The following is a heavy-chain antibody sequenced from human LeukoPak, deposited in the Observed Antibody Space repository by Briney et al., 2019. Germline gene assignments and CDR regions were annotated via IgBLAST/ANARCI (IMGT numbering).Heavy chain of an antibody. Sequence: PSETLSLTCTVSGGSISSYYWSWIRQPPGKGLEWIGYISYIGSTHYNPSLKSRVTISIDTSKNQFSLKLTSVTAADTAVYYCARDLVTVTKGFDIWGQGTMVSVSS. D-gene: IGHD4-17*01. V-gene: IGHV4-59*01. CDR3: ARDLVTVTKGFDI. J-gene: IGHJ3*02. CDR1: GGSISSYY. CDR2: ISYIGST.